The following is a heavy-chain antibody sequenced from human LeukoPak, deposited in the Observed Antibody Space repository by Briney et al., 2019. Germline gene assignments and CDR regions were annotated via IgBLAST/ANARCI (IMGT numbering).Heavy chain of an antibody. CDR3: ARVGVVPEDAFDI. Sequence: PSETLSLTCTVSGYSISSGYYWGWIRQPPGKGLEWIGSIYHSGSTYYNPSLKSRVTISVDTSKNQFSLKLSSVTAADTAVYYCARVGVVPEDAFDIWGQGTIATVSS. V-gene: IGHV4-38-2*02. CDR1: GYSISSGYY. CDR2: IYHSGST. J-gene: IGHJ3*02. D-gene: IGHD2-2*01.